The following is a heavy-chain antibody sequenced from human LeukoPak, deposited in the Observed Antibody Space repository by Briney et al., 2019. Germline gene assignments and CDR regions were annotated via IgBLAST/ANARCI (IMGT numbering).Heavy chain of an antibody. Sequence: PGRSLRLSCAASGFTFSSYGMHWVRQAPGKGLEWVAVIWYDGSNKYYADSVKGRFTISRDNSKNTLYLQMNSLRAEDTAVYYCAKPYYGSGKNSAFDIWGRGTMVTVSS. J-gene: IGHJ3*02. CDR2: IWYDGSNK. V-gene: IGHV3-33*06. D-gene: IGHD3-10*01. CDR1: GFTFSSYG. CDR3: AKPYYGSGKNSAFDI.